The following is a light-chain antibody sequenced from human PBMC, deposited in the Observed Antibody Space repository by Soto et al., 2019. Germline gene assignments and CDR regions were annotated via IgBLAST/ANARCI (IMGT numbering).Light chain of an antibody. Sequence: QTVVTQPPSVSGAPGQRVTISCTGSSSNIGAGYDVHWYQQLPGTAPKLLIYGNNNRPSGVPDRFSGSKSGTSASLAITGLQAEDEADYYCQSYDSSLSGPVFGGGTKLTVL. J-gene: IGLJ2*01. CDR2: GNN. CDR3: QSYDSSLSGPV. V-gene: IGLV1-40*01. CDR1: SSNIGAGYD.